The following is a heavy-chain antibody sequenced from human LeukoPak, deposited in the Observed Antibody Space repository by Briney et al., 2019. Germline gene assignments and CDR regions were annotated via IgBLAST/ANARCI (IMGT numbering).Heavy chain of an antibody. CDR3: ARDTLGYCSGGSCYSLNH. V-gene: IGHV1-69*06. CDR1: GGTFSSYA. Sequence: GASVKVSCKASGGTFSSYAISWVRQAPGQGLEWMGGIIPIFGTANYAQKFQGRVTITADKSTSTAYMELSSLRSEDTAVYYCARDTLGYCSGGSCYSLNHWGQGTLVTVSS. J-gene: IGHJ5*02. D-gene: IGHD2-15*01. CDR2: IIPIFGTA.